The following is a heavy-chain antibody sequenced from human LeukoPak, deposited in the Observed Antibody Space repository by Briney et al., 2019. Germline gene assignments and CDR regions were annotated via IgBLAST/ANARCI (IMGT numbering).Heavy chain of an antibody. D-gene: IGHD4-17*01. CDR3: VRVRHGDYFDY. V-gene: IGHV3-72*01. CDR2: TRNKPNGYTT. CDR1: GFSITDHY. Sequence: GGSLRLSGAASGFSITDHYMDWVRQAPGKGLEWVGRTRNKPNGYTTDYGTSVKGRFIVSRDDSENSLYLQMNGLKTEDTAVYYCVRVRHGDYFDYWGQGTLVTVSS. J-gene: IGHJ4*02.